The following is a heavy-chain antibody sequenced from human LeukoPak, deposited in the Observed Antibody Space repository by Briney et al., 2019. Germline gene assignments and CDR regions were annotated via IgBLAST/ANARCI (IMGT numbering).Heavy chain of an antibody. D-gene: IGHD2-2*02. CDR2: ISYDGTNK. Sequence: PGGSLRLSCAASGFTFSSYGMHWVRQAPGKGLEWVALISYDGTNKYYIDSVKGRFTISRDNSKNTLYLQMNGLRAEDTAVYYCAKAQPLYTTMRNGFDIWGQGTMVTVSS. J-gene: IGHJ3*02. V-gene: IGHV3-30*18. CDR3: AKAQPLYTTMRNGFDI. CDR1: GFTFSSYG.